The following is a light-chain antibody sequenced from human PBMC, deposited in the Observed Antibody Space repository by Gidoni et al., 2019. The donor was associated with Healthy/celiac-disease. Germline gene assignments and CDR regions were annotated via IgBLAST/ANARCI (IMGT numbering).Light chain of an antibody. CDR2: DAS. J-gene: IGKJ4*01. CDR1: QSISSW. Sequence: DIQMTQSPSTLSASVGDRVTITCRASQSISSWLAWYQQKQGKAPKLLIYDASSLESGFPSRFSGSVSGTEFTLTISSLQPDDFATYYCQQYNSYPLTFGGGTKVEIK. V-gene: IGKV1-5*01. CDR3: QQYNSYPLT.